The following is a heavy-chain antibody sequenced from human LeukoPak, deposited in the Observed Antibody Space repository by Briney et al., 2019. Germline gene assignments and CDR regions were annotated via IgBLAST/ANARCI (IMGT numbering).Heavy chain of an antibody. CDR2: ISSSSSYI. D-gene: IGHD3-10*01. Sequence: GGSLRLSCAASGFTFSSYSMNWVRQAPGKGLEWVSSISSSSSYIYYADSVKGRFTISRDNAKNSLYLQMNSLRAEDTAVYYCAGLGFAWFGELLGADYWGQGTLVTVSS. J-gene: IGHJ4*02. CDR3: AGLGFAWFGELLGADY. CDR1: GFTFSSYS. V-gene: IGHV3-21*01.